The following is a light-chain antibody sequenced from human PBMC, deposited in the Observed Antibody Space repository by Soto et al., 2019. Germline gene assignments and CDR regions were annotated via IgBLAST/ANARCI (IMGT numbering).Light chain of an antibody. CDR1: SSNIGAGYD. V-gene: IGLV1-40*01. CDR3: QSYDSSLSGYV. CDR2: VNS. Sequence: QAVVTQPPSVSGAPGQRVTISCTGSSSNIGAGYDVHWYQQFPGTAPKLLIYVNSNRPSGVPDRFSGSKSGTSASLAITGLQAEDEADYYCQSYDSSLSGYVFGTGTKVTVL. J-gene: IGLJ1*01.